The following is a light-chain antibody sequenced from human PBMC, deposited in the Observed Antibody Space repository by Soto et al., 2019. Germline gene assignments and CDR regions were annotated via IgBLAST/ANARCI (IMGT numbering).Light chain of an antibody. Sequence: QSALTQPPSASGSPGQSLTISCTGTSSDVGGYNYVSWYQQHPGKAPKVIIYEVSQRPSGVPDRFSGFRSGNTASLTVSGLQAEDEADYYCSSYAGSNNYVFGTGTKLTVL. CDR3: SSYAGSNNYV. V-gene: IGLV2-8*01. CDR1: SSDVGGYNY. J-gene: IGLJ1*01. CDR2: EVS.